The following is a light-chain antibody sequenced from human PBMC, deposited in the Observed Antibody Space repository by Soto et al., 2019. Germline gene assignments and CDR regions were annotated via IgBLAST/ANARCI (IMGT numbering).Light chain of an antibody. CDR3: SSYTSRSSFV. CDR1: SSDVGAYNC. Sequence: QSVLTQPASVSGSPGQTITISCTGTSSDVGAYNCVSWYQQHPGKAPKLMIYEVSNRPSGVSNRFSGSKSANTASLTISGFQAEDEADYYCSSYTSRSSFVFGTGTKLTVL. CDR2: EVS. V-gene: IGLV2-14*01. J-gene: IGLJ1*01.